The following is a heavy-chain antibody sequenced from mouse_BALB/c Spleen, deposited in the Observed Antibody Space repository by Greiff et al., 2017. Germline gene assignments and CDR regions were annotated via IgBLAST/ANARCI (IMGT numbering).Heavy chain of an antibody. J-gene: IGHJ3*01. D-gene: IGHD3-1*01. CDR3: AREGSGYVRFAY. CDR2: IWAGGST. V-gene: IGHV2-9*02. CDR1: GFSLTSYG. Sequence: VKLVESGPGLVAPSQSLSITCTVSGFSLTSYGVHWVRQPPGKGLEWLGVIWAGGSTNYNSALMSRLSISKDNSKSQVFLKMNSLQTDDTAMYYCAREGSGYVRFAYWGQGTLVTVSA.